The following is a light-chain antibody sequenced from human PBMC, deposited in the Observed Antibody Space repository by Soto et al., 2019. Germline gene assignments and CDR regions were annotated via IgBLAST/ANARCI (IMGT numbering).Light chain of an antibody. CDR2: EGS. J-gene: IGLJ1*01. CDR1: SSDVGSCDV. V-gene: IGLV2-23*01. CDR3: SSYVGSNTYV. Sequence: QSVLTQPASVSGSPGQSITISCTRTSSDVGSCDVVSWYQQHPGKVPKLLISEGSKRPSGVSNRFSGSKSGNTASLTISGLQAEDEADYYCSSYVGSNTYVFGTGTKVTVL.